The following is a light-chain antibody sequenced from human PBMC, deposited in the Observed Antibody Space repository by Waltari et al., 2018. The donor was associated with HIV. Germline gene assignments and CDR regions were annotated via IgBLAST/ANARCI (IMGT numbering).Light chain of an antibody. CDR1: QNVNNN. Sequence: IVLTQSPAILSVSPGERATLSCRASQNVNNNLAWYQQKNGQAPRPLIYGASTRATDVPGRFSGSGSGTEFTLTVSNLQSEDFAVYYCQQYNNWPQTFGQGTKVEIK. CDR2: GAS. V-gene: IGKV3-15*01. CDR3: QQYNNWPQT. J-gene: IGKJ2*01.